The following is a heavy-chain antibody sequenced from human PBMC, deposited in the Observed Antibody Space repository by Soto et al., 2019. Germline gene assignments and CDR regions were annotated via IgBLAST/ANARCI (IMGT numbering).Heavy chain of an antibody. CDR3: ARHVTAVGNFDY. D-gene: IGHD4-17*01. CDR2: ISSSSSYT. Sequence: QVQLVESGGGLVKPGGSLRLSCAASGFTFSDYYMSWIRQAPGKGLEWVSYISSSSSYTNYADSVKGRFTISRDNAKNSLYLQMSSLRAEDTAVYYCARHVTAVGNFDYWGQGTLVTVSS. CDR1: GFTFSDYY. V-gene: IGHV3-11*06. J-gene: IGHJ4*02.